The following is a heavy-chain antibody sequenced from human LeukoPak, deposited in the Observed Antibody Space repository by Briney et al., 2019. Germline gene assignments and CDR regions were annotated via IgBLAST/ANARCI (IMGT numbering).Heavy chain of an antibody. V-gene: IGHV3-30*02. D-gene: IGHD2-15*01. CDR3: AKNRGNYCTSGGCYSYAFDI. J-gene: IGHJ3*02. Sequence: PGGSLRLSCAASGFTFSSYGMHWVRQAPCKGLEWVSFIRYDGSNKYYAESVKGRFTISRDNSKNTLYLQMNSLRAEDTAVYFCAKNRGNYCTSGGCYSYAFDIWGQGTMVTVSS. CDR2: IRYDGSNK. CDR1: GFTFSSYG.